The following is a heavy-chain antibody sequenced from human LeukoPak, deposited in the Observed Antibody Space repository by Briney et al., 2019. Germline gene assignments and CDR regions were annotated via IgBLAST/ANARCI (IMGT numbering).Heavy chain of an antibody. Sequence: PGGSLRLSCAASGFTFRSYSMNWVRQAPGKGLEWVSYITSGSSPIYYADSVKGRFTISRDSAKNTLYLQMNSLRAEDTAVYYCARDGTVTAGPFDPWGRGTLVTVSS. V-gene: IGHV3-48*04. CDR2: ITSGSSPI. CDR3: ARDGTVTAGPFDP. D-gene: IGHD4-11*01. J-gene: IGHJ5*02. CDR1: GFTFRSYS.